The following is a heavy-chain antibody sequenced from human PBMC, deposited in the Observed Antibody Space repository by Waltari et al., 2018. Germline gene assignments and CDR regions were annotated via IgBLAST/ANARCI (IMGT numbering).Heavy chain of an antibody. Sequence: EVQLVESGGGLVQPGGSLRLSCAASGFTFSSYWMSWVRQAPGKGLEWVANIKQDGSEKYYVDSVKGRFTIARDNAKNSLYLQMNSLRAEDTAVYYCAKEERAAAGVLGYFDYWGQGTLVTVSS. D-gene: IGHD6-13*01. CDR1: GFTFSSYW. V-gene: IGHV3-7*03. J-gene: IGHJ4*02. CDR3: AKEERAAAGVLGYFDY. CDR2: IKQDGSEK.